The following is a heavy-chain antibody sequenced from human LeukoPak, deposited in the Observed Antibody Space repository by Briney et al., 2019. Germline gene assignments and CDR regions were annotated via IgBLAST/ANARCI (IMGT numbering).Heavy chain of an antibody. Sequence: GGSLRLSCAASGFTFSTYWMNWVRQAPGKGLVWVSRINSDGSSTSYADSVKGRFTISRGNAKNTLYLQMNSLRAEDTAVYYCATTSSSPEYFQHWGQGTLVTVSS. J-gene: IGHJ1*01. CDR1: GFTFSTYW. V-gene: IGHV3-74*01. D-gene: IGHD6-6*01. CDR3: ATTSSSPEYFQH. CDR2: INSDGSST.